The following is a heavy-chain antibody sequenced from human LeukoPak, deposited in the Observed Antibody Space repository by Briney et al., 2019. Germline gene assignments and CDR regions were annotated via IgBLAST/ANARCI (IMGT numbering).Heavy chain of an antibody. CDR3: AKGARIVWPTPIDS. CDR1: GFIVRNYG. V-gene: IGHV3-33*02. J-gene: IGHJ4*02. Sequence: GGSLRLSCEASGFIVRNYGIHWVRQAAGKGLEWVAVIWNEGNENQYADSVKGRFTISKADSTNTAFLQMDGLRGDDTAMYYCAKGARIVWPTPIDSWGQGTLVSVSS. D-gene: IGHD2-21*01. CDR2: IWNEGNEN.